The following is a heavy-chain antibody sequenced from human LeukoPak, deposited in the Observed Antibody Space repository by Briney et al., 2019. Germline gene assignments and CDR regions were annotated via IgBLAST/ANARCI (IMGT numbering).Heavy chain of an antibody. CDR1: GFTFSNAW. J-gene: IGHJ4*02. V-gene: IGHV3-15*01. CDR2: IKSKTDGGTT. CDR3: TTAGNYDSRSSFDY. Sequence: GGSLRLSCAASGFTFSNAWMSWVRQAPGKGLEWVGSIKSKTDGGTTDYAAPVKGRFTISRDDSKNTLYLQMNSLKTEDTAVYYCTTAGNYDSRSSFDYWGQGTLVTVSS. D-gene: IGHD3-22*01.